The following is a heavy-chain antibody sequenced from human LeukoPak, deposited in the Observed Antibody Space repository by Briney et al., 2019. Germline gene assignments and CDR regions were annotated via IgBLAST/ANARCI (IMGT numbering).Heavy chain of an antibody. J-gene: IGHJ4*02. Sequence: PGGSLRLSCAASGFTFSSYSMNWVRQAPGKGLEWVSSISSSSSYIYYADSVKGRFTISRDNAKNSLYLQMNSLRAEDTAVYYCARDSHIVVVTALSYWGQGTLVTVSS. V-gene: IGHV3-21*01. CDR1: GFTFSSYS. CDR3: ARDSHIVVVTALSY. D-gene: IGHD2-21*02. CDR2: ISSSSSYI.